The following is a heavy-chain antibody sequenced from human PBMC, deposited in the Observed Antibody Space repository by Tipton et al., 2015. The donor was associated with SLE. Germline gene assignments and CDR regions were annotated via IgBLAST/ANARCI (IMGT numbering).Heavy chain of an antibody. V-gene: IGHV4-59*01. CDR3: ARAEYSAYDVPQFDL. CDR2: IYYSGST. D-gene: IGHD5-12*01. Sequence: TLSLTCTVSGGSISSYYWSWIRQPPGKGLEWIGYIYYSGSTNYNPSLKSRVTISVDTSKNQFSLKLTSVTAADTAIYYCARAEYSAYDVPQFDLWGQGALVTVSS. CDR1: GGSISSYY. J-gene: IGHJ4*02.